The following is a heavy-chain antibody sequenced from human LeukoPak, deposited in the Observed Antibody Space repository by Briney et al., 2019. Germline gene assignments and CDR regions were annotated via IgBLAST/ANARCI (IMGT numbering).Heavy chain of an antibody. Sequence: GGSLRLSCAASGFTFDDYAMHWVRQVPGKGLEWVSLITWDGGSTHYADSVKGRFTISRDNSQNSLFLQMNSLRAEDTALYYCSKDGSSSMIDAFEIWGQGTMVTVSS. V-gene: IGHV3-43D*03. D-gene: IGHD6-6*01. CDR3: SKDGSSSMIDAFEI. CDR2: ITWDGGST. J-gene: IGHJ3*02. CDR1: GFTFDDYA.